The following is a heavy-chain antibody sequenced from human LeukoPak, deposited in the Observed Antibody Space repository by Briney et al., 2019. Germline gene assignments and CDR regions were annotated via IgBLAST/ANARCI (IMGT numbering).Heavy chain of an antibody. D-gene: IGHD6-13*01. J-gene: IGHJ4*02. Sequence: GGSLRLSCAASGFTFSSYAMSWVRQAPGTGLEWVSGISGSGSGTYYPDSVKGRFTISRDNSKNTLYLQMNSLRAEDTAVYYCAKGGIAAAGTSFYFDYWGQGTLVTVSS. CDR3: AKGGIAAAGTSFYFDY. V-gene: IGHV3-23*01. CDR2: ISGSGSGT. CDR1: GFTFSSYA.